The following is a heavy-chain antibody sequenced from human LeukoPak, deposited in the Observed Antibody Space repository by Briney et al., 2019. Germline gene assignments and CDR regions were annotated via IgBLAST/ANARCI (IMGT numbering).Heavy chain of an antibody. CDR2: IIPILGIA. CDR1: GGTFISYA. V-gene: IGHV1-69*04. CDR3: AGGGGYDLSNWFDP. Sequence: ASVKVSCKASGGTFISYAISWVRQAPAQGLEWMGRIIPILGIANYAQKFQGRVTITADKSTSTAYMELSSLRSEDTAVYYCAGGGGYDLSNWFDPWGQGTLVTVSS. J-gene: IGHJ5*02. D-gene: IGHD5-12*01.